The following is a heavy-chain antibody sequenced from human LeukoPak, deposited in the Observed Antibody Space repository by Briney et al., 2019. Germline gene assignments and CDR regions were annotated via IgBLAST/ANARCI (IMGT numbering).Heavy chain of an antibody. CDR2: IWYDGSNK. D-gene: IGHD3-10*01. CDR1: GFTFSTYG. Sequence: GGSLRLSCAASGFTFSTYGMHWVRQAPGKGLEGVAVIWYDGSNKYYADSVKGRFTISRDNSKNTLYLQMNSLRAEDTAVYYCAKAPSGTPYQFDYWGQGTLVTVSS. CDR3: AKAPSGTPYQFDY. J-gene: IGHJ4*02. V-gene: IGHV3-33*06.